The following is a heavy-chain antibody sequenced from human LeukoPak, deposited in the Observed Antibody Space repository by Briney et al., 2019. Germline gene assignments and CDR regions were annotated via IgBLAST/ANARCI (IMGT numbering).Heavy chain of an antibody. CDR1: GGSFSGYY. D-gene: IGHD4-23*01. CDR2: INHSGST. V-gene: IGHV4-34*01. Sequence: SETLSLTCAVYGGSFSGYYWSWIRQPPGKGLEWIGEINHSGSTNYNPSLKSRVTISVDTSKNQFSLKLSSVTAADTAVYYCAHTLSDYGSNVDYWGQGTLVTVSS. CDR3: AHTLSDYGSNVDY. J-gene: IGHJ4*02.